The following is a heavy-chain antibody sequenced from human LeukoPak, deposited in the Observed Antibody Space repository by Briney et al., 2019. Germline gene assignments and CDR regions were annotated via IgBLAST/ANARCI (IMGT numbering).Heavy chain of an antibody. V-gene: IGHV3-7*01. CDR1: GFIFSSYW. D-gene: IGHD3-10*01. Sequence: GGSLRLSCAASGFIFSSYWMIWVRQAPGKGLEWVTNINQDGSEKYYVDSVKGRFTISRDNAKNTLYLQMNSLRAEDTAVYYALIRWFGESMGAFDYWGQGTLVTVSS. J-gene: IGHJ4*02. CDR3: LIRWFGESMGAFDY. CDR2: INQDGSEK.